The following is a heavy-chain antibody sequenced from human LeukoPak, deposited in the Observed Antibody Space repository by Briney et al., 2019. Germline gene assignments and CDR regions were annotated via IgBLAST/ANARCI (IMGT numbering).Heavy chain of an antibody. CDR3: ARDSLAVVRQCFDY. CDR2: ISAYNGNT. Sequence: ASVKVSCKASGYTFTSYGISWVRQAPGQGLEWMGWISAYNGNTNYAQKLQGRVTMTTDTSTSTAYMELSSLRSEDTAVYYCARDSLAVVRQCFDYWGQGTLVTVSS. J-gene: IGHJ4*02. D-gene: IGHD4-23*01. CDR1: GYTFTSYG. V-gene: IGHV1-18*01.